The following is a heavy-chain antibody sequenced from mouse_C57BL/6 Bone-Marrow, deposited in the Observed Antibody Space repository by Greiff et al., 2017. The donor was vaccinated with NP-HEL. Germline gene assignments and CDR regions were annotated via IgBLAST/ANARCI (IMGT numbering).Heavy chain of an antibody. J-gene: IGHJ4*01. CDR2: ISYDGSN. D-gene: IGHD2-3*01. Sequence: DVKLVESGPGLVKPSQSLSLTCSVTGYSITSGYYWNWIRQFPGNKLEWMGYISYDGSNNYNPSLKNRISITRDTSKNQFFLKLNSVTTEDTATYYCARSGGYYVYAMDYWGQGTSVTVSS. CDR1: GYSITSGYY. V-gene: IGHV3-6*01. CDR3: ARSGGYYVYAMDY.